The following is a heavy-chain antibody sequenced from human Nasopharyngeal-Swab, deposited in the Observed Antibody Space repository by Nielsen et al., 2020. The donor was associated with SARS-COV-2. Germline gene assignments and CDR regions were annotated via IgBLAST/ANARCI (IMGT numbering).Heavy chain of an antibody. J-gene: IGHJ4*02. CDR2: IYYSGST. D-gene: IGHD3-22*01. Sequence: SETLSLTCTVSGGSISSSSYYWGWIRQPPGKGLEWIGSIYYSGSTYYNPSLKSRVTISVDTSKNQFSLKLGSVTAADTAVYYCARGPTEVTMIVVVHFDYWGQGTLVTVSS. CDR3: ARGPTEVTMIVVVHFDY. CDR1: GGSISSSSYY. V-gene: IGHV4-39*01.